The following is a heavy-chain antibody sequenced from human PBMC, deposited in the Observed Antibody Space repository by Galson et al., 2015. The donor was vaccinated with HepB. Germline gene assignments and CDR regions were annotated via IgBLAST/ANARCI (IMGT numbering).Heavy chain of an antibody. D-gene: IGHD3-22*01. Sequence: SVKVSCKASGGTFSSYAISWVRQAPGQGLEWMGGIIPILGIANYAQKFQGRVTITADKPTSTAYMELSSLRSEDTAVYYCARDYDSSGYGAFDIWGQGTMVTVSS. V-gene: IGHV1-69*10. CDR3: ARDYDSSGYGAFDI. J-gene: IGHJ3*02. CDR2: IIPILGIA. CDR1: GGTFSSYA.